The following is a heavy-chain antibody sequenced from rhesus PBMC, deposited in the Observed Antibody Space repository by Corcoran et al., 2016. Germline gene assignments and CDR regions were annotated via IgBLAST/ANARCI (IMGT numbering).Heavy chain of an antibody. J-gene: IGHJ2*01. CDR2: NTSSGST. CDR1: GYSISGYY. V-gene: IGHV4-122*02. CDR3: ARGATSDWYFDL. Sequence: QVQLQESGPGLVKPSETLSLTCAVSGYSISGYYWSWIRQAPGKGLGWIGYNTSSGSTSYNPSLKSRVTISRDTSKNPFSLMLSSVTAADTAVYYCARGATSDWYFDLWGPGTPITISS.